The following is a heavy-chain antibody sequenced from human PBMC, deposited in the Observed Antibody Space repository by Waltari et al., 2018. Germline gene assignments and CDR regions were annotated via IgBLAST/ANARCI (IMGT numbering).Heavy chain of an antibody. D-gene: IGHD2-2*02. CDR3: ARDLYTYGPLEYY. J-gene: IGHJ4*02. CDR1: GFSFSLYG. CDR2: ISFDSMNK. Sequence: LVESGGGVVQPGGSLRLSCAASGFSFSLYGVHWVRQAPCNGLEWLAYISFDSMNKDYADSVEGRFTISRDNSDSMLHLHMSGLRKEDTAVYYCARDLYTYGPLEYYGGQGAPVTV. V-gene: IGHV3-30*15.